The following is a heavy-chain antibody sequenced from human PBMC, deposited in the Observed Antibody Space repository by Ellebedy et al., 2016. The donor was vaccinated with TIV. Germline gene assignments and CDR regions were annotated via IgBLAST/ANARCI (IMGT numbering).Heavy chain of an antibody. CDR1: GFTFSPYA. V-gene: IGHV3-23*01. Sequence: GESLKISCAASGFTFSPYAMAWVRQAPGKGLEWVSGIVGRGAEKYADSVKGRFTISRDNSKRTVDLQMRSVRAEDTAVYFCAKDRTSGDGYWVFDSWGQGTMVSVSS. J-gene: IGHJ4*02. CDR2: IVGRGA. D-gene: IGHD2-21*02. CDR3: AKDRTSGDGYWVFDS.